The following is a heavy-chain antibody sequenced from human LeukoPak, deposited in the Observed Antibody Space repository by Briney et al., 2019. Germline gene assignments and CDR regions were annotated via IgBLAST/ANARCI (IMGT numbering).Heavy chain of an antibody. J-gene: IGHJ3*02. CDR1: GYTFTGYY. CDR2: SNPNSGGT. V-gene: IGHV1-2*02. CDR3: ARDPVGDAFDI. Sequence: ASVKVSCKASGYTFTGYYMHWVRQAPGRGLEWMGWSNPNSGGTNYAQKFQGRVTMTEDTSTDTAYMELSSLRSDDTAVYYCARDPVGDAFDIWGQGTMVTVSS. D-gene: IGHD1-26*01.